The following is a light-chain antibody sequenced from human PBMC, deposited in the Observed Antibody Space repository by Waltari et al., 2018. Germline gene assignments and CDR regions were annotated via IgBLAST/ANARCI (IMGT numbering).Light chain of an antibody. CDR1: SSDVGGYNY. V-gene: IGLV2-14*01. CDR2: DVS. Sequence: QSALTQPASVSGSPGQSITISCTGTSSDVGGYNYVSWYQQHPGKAPKLMIYDVSNRPSGISNRISGSKSGNTASLTISELQAEDEADYYCDSYTSSSTPVFGGGTKLTVL. CDR3: DSYTSSSTPV. J-gene: IGLJ2*01.